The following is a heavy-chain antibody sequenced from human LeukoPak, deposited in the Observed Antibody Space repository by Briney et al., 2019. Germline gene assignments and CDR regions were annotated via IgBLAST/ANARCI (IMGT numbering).Heavy chain of an antibody. D-gene: IGHD3-10*01. Sequence: SLRLSRATPGFTFSISWMSWVRHATAKWLKWMANIRQDGSEVYYLDSVKGIFTISRDNAKSSLYLQMNSLRAEDTAVYYCARDHYYRSGSQELWGQGTLVTV. V-gene: IGHV3-7*01. CDR3: ARDHYYRSGSQEL. J-gene: IGHJ4*02. CDR2: IRQDGSEV. CDR1: GFTFSISW.